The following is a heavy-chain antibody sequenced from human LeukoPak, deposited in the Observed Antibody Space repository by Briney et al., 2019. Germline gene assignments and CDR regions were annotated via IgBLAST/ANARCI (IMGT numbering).Heavy chain of an antibody. Sequence: GSSVKVSCKASGGTFSSYAISWVRQAPGQGLEWMGRIIPILGIANYAQKFQGRVTITADKSTSTAYMELSSLRSEDTAVYYCARGRFIRGRGFDYWGQGTLVTVSS. J-gene: IGHJ4*02. D-gene: IGHD3-10*01. CDR1: GGTFSSYA. CDR3: ARGRFIRGRGFDY. V-gene: IGHV1-69*04. CDR2: IIPILGIA.